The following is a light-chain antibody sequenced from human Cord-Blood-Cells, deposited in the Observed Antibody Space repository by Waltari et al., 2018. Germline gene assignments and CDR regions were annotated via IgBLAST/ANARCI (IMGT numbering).Light chain of an antibody. CDR1: QSVLYSSNNKNY. CDR3: QQYYSTPPT. CDR2: WAS. J-gene: IGKJ4*01. V-gene: IGKV4-1*01. Sequence: DIVMTQSPDSLAVSLGERATIKCKSSQSVLYSSNNKNYLAWYQQKPGKPPKLLIYWASTRESGVPDRFSGSGSGTDFTLTISSLQAEDVAVYYCQQYYSTPPTFGGGTKVEIK.